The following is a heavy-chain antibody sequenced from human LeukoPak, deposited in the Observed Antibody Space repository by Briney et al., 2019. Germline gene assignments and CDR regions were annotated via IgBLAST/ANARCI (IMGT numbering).Heavy chain of an antibody. D-gene: IGHD3-3*01. CDR2: IYYSGST. CDR3: ARRRRRFLEWLLWGYYFDY. Sequence: SETLSLTCTVSGGSISSSSYYWGWIRQPPGKGLEWIGSIYYSGSTYYNPSLKSRVTISVDTSKNQFSLKLSSVTAADPAVYYCARRRRRFLEWLLWGYYFDYWGQGTLVTVSS. V-gene: IGHV4-39*07. CDR1: GGSISSSSYY. J-gene: IGHJ4*02.